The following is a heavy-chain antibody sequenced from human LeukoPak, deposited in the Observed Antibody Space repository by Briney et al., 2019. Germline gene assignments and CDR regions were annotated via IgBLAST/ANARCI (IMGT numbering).Heavy chain of an antibody. CDR2: ISSDGDTK. Sequence: GRSLRLSCVASGFTFSSYGMHWVRQAPGKGLEWVAVISSDGDTKYYADSMKGRFTISRDNSKNTLYLQMNSLRVEDTAVYYCARDRSYGDKGWFDPWGQGTLVTVSS. D-gene: IGHD4-23*01. J-gene: IGHJ5*02. CDR1: GFTFSSYG. V-gene: IGHV3-30*03. CDR3: ARDRSYGDKGWFDP.